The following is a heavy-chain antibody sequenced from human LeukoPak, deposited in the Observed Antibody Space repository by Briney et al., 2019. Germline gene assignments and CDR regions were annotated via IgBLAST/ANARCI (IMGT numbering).Heavy chain of an antibody. J-gene: IGHJ3*02. CDR2: IYYSGST. V-gene: IGHV4-31*03. CDR1: GGSINSGDYY. CDR3: ARERVDAFDI. Sequence: SETLSLTCTVSGGSINSGDYYWSWIRQHPGKGLERIGYIYYSGSTYYNPSLKSRVTISVDTSKNQFSLKLSSVTAADTAVYYCARERVDAFDIWGQGTMVTVSS.